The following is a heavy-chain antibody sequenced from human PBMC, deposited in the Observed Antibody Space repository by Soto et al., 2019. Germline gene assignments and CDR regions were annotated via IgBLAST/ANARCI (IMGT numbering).Heavy chain of an antibody. J-gene: IGHJ5*02. Sequence: PSQTLSLTCAISGDSVSSNSAAWNWIRQSPSRGLGWLGRTCYRSQWYNDYAVSVKSRITIIPDTSKNQFSLQLNSVTPEDTAVYYCAAEFGVAGTGNWFDPWGQGTLVTV. CDR3: AAEFGVAGTGNWFDP. V-gene: IGHV6-1*01. CDR1: GDSVSSNSAA. D-gene: IGHD3-3*01. CDR2: TCYRSQWYN.